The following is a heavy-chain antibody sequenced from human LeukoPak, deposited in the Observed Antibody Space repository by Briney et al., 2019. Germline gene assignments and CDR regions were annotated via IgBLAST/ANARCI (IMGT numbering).Heavy chain of an antibody. D-gene: IGHD3-16*01. CDR1: GYTFTSYG. CDR3: ARVGFQGSWGALLTEHYYYMDV. J-gene: IGHJ6*03. Sequence: ASVKVSRKASGYTFTSYGISWVRQAPGQGLEWMGWISAYNGNTNYAQKLQGRVTMTTDTSTSTAYMELRSLRSDDTAVYYCARVGFQGSWGALLTEHYYYMDVWGKGTTVTVSS. V-gene: IGHV1-18*01. CDR2: ISAYNGNT.